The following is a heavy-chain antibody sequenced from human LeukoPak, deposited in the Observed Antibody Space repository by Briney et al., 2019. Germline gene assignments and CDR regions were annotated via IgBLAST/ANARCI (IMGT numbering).Heavy chain of an antibody. V-gene: IGHV3-74*01. J-gene: IGHJ4*01. CDR3: ARSAYYDRSGYYHDY. CDR1: GFTFSRYW. D-gene: IGHD3-22*01. CDR2: INTDGSST. Sequence: GGSLRLSCAASGFTFSRYWIQWVRQAPGKGLVWVSRINTDGSSTTYADSVKGRFTISRDNAKNRLYLQMNSLRAEDTAVYYCARSAYYDRSGYYHDYWGQGTLVTVSS.